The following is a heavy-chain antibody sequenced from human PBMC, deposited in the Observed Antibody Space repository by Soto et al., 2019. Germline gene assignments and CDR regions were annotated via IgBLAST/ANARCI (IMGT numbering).Heavy chain of an antibody. D-gene: IGHD6-19*01. CDR3: ARLPRSRGWPYYFDY. Sequence: SETLSLTCSVSGDSVSSGSYSWSWVRQPPGKGLEWIGYIFYSGNTNYNPSLQSRVTISVDTSKNQFSLKLSSVTAADTAVYYCARLPRSRGWPYYFDYWGQGTLVTVSS. V-gene: IGHV4-61*01. CDR1: GDSVSSGSYS. J-gene: IGHJ4*02. CDR2: IFYSGNT.